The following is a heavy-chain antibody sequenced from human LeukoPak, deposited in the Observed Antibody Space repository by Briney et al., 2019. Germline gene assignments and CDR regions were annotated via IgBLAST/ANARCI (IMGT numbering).Heavy chain of an antibody. CDR3: ARTSYCSGGRRYYPDY. CDR2: IYPGDSGT. CDR1: GYSFTNYW. V-gene: IGHV5-51*01. D-gene: IGHD2-15*01. J-gene: IGHJ4*02. Sequence: GESLKISCKASGYSFTNYWIGWVRQMPGKGLEGMGIIYPGDSGTRYSASFQGQVPISADKSISTAYLQWRSLKAPHTAMYYCARTSYCSGGRRYYPDYWGQGTPVTVSS.